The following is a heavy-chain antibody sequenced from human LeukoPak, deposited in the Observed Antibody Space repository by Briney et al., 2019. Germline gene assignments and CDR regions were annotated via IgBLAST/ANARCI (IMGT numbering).Heavy chain of an antibody. CDR3: AKGLYSSSYPYYFDY. CDR1: GFTFSSYA. CDR2: ISGSGGNT. Sequence: GGSLRLYCAASGFTFSSYAMSWVRQAPGEGLEWVSAISGSGGNTYYTDSVKGRFTISRDNSKNTLYLQMNSLRPEDTAVYYCAKGLYSSSYPYYFDYWGQGTLVTVSS. J-gene: IGHJ4*02. D-gene: IGHD3-22*01. V-gene: IGHV3-23*01.